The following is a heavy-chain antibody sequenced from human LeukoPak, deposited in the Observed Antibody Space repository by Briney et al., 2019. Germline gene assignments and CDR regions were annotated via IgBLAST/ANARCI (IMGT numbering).Heavy chain of an antibody. CDR1: GFTFSSYW. V-gene: IGHV3-7*01. Sequence: GGSLRLSWAASGFTFSSYWMSGVRQAPGKGLEWGANINQVVIERYYVDSVKGGFTISRDNGDNSLDLQMNSMRAEDTAVYYCAELTAPYYDILTGYYLGIPNYWGQGTLVTVSS. CDR3: AELTAPYYDILTGYYLGIPNY. D-gene: IGHD3-9*01. CDR2: INQVVIER. J-gene: IGHJ4*02.